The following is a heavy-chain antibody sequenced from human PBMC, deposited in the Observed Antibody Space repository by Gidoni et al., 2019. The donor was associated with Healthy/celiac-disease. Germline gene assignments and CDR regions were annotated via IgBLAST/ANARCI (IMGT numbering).Heavy chain of an antibody. D-gene: IGHD3-10*01. Sequence: LEWVSGISWNSGSIGYAYSVKGRFTISRDNAKNSLYLQMNSLRAEDTAVYYCAKDYYYGSGSYLRGMDVWGQGTTVTVSS. CDR2: ISWNSGSI. J-gene: IGHJ6*02. CDR3: AKDYYYGSGSYLRGMDV. V-gene: IGHV3-9*01.